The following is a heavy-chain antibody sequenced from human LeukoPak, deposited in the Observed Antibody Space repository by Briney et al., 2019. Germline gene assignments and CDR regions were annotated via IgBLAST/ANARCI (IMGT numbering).Heavy chain of an antibody. Sequence: ASVKVSCKASGYTFTRYDINWVRQATGQGLEWMGWMNPNSGNTGYAQKFQGRVTMTRNTSISTAYMELSSLRSEDTAVYYCARVAWSGYLYYYYYYMDVWGKGTTVTVSS. CDR1: GYTFTRYD. CDR3: ARVAWSGYLYYYYYYMDV. J-gene: IGHJ6*03. CDR2: MNPNSGNT. V-gene: IGHV1-8*01. D-gene: IGHD3-3*01.